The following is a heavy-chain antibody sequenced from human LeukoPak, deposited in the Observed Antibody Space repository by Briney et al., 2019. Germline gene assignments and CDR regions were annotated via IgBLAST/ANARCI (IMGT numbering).Heavy chain of an antibody. CDR3: ARDHPRYYDILTGDLDY. Sequence: GGSLRLSCAASGFTFSSYWMSWVRQAPGKGLEWAANIKQDGSEKYYVDSVKGRFTISRDNAKNSLYLQMNSLRAEDTAVYYCARDHPRYYDILTGDLDYWGQGTLVTVSS. V-gene: IGHV3-7*01. CDR1: GFTFSSYW. CDR2: IKQDGSEK. D-gene: IGHD3-9*01. J-gene: IGHJ4*02.